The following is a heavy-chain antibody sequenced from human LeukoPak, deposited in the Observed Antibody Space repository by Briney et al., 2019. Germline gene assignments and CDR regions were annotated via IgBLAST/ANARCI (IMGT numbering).Heavy chain of an antibody. CDR2: IYYSGST. V-gene: IGHV4-59*01. CDR3: ARGCSSTSCYAGGAFDI. D-gene: IGHD2-2*01. Sequence: SETLSLTCTVSGGSISSYYRSWIRQPPGKGLEWVGYIYYSGSTNYNPSLKSRVTISVDTSKNQFSLKLSSVTAADTAVYYCARGCSSTSCYAGGAFDIWGQGTMVTVSS. CDR1: GGSISSYY. J-gene: IGHJ3*02.